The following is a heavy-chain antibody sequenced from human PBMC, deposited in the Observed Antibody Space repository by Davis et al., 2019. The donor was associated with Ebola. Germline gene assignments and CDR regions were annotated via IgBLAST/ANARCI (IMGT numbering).Heavy chain of an antibody. V-gene: IGHV5-10-1*01. Sequence: GESLKISCKGSGYSFTSYWISWVRQMPGKGLEWMGRIDPSDSYTNYSPSFQGHVTISADKSISTAYLQWSSLKASDTAMYYCARVSSVVPAAIQRGYSGYDYDWRIYSSGWYCIDWGQGTLVTVSS. D-gene: IGHD5-12*01. CDR1: GYSFTSYW. CDR2: IDPSDSYT. J-gene: IGHJ4*02. CDR3: ARVSSVVPAAIQRGYSGYDYDWRIYSSGWYCID.